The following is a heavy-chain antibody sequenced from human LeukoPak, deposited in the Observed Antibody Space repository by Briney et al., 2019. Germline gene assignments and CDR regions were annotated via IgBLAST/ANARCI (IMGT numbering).Heavy chain of an antibody. J-gene: IGHJ6*04. V-gene: IGHV3-48*03. Sequence: GGSLRLSCVASGFTFSSYEMNWVRQAPGKGLEWVSYISSSGSTIYYTDSVKGRFTISRDNAKNSLYLQMNSLRAEDTAVYYCARDLARCSSTSCYGYYYYGMDVWGKGTTVTVSS. D-gene: IGHD2-2*01. CDR3: ARDLARCSSTSCYGYYYYGMDV. CDR2: ISSSGSTI. CDR1: GFTFSSYE.